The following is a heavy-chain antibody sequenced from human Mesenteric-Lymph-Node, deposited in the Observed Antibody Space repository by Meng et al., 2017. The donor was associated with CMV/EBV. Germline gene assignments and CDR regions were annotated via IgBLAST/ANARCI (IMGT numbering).Heavy chain of an antibody. D-gene: IGHD2-2*01. CDR3: ARRAVPENIFHQSKWFDP. Sequence: YSLTSYYTHCGRQDTGQGLGWMGLITPRGGSTRYAQKYQGRVTITRDTSTRTVYMVLNSLKSEDPAVYYWARRAVPENIFHQSKWFDPWGQGTLVTVSS. CDR1: YSLTSYY. CDR2: ITPRGGST. J-gene: IGHJ5*02. V-gene: IGHV1-46*01.